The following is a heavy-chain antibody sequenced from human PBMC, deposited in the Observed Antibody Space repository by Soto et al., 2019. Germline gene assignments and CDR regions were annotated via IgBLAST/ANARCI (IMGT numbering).Heavy chain of an antibody. CDR1: GFRFSDHY. V-gene: IGHV3-11*01. Sequence: GESLKISCAASGFRFSDHYMTWIRQAPGKGLEWVSKISGGGTTTYYADSVKGRFTVSRDNAKNSLYLQMTSLRAEDTAVYYCAGDPYYYGSAFWGQGTLVTVSS. CDR2: ISGGGTTT. D-gene: IGHD3-10*01. CDR3: AGDPYYYGSAF. J-gene: IGHJ4*02.